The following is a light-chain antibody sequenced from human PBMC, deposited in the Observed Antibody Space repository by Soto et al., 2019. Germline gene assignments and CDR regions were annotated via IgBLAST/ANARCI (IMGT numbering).Light chain of an antibody. V-gene: IGKV1-13*02. Sequence: AIQLTQSPSSLSASVGDTVTITCRAGQGIDNALAWYQHKSGKAPKFLIYDASSLESGVPSRFSGSGAGTDFNLTISSLQAEDCATYYCQQFKSYPLTFGGGPRWIS. CDR3: QQFKSYPLT. J-gene: IGKJ4*01. CDR1: QGIDNA. CDR2: DAS.